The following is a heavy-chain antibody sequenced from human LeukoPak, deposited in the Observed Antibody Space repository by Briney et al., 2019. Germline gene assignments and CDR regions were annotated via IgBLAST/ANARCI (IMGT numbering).Heavy chain of an antibody. J-gene: IGHJ4*02. CDR3: ATEYYSAYNY. Sequence: GGSLRLSCAASGFXFTNAWISWVRQAPGKGLEWVGRIRSKTDGGTTDYAAPVKGRFTISRDDSKNTLYLQMNSLKTEDTAVYFCATEYYSAYNYWGQGTLVTVSS. CDR2: IRSKTDGGTT. D-gene: IGHD4-17*01. CDR1: GFXFTNAW. V-gene: IGHV3-15*01.